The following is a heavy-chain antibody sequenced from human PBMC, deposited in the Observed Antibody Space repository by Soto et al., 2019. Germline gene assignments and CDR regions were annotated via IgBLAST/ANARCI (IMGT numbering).Heavy chain of an antibody. J-gene: IGHJ6*03. D-gene: IGHD3-10*01. CDR1: GGSIRRYH. CDR3: ARLISTGTTGHIYYCCMDI. Sequence: PLETLSLNCTVPGGSIRRYHWGWIRRAPGKGLQWIRYISYSGTTYYNPSLVSRVTRSVDTSKNQFSLKLSSVTAADTAVYYCARLISTGTTGHIYYCCMDIWGKGTTGTVS. V-gene: IGHV4-59*08. CDR2: ISYSGTT.